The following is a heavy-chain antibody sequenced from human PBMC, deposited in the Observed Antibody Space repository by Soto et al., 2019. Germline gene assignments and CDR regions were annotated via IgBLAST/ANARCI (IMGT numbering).Heavy chain of an antibody. CDR2: ISDSGTNT. J-gene: IGHJ4*01. D-gene: IGHD2-15*01. CDR3: VVAATRFRYFDY. CDR1: GFTFSTYA. V-gene: IGHV3-23*01. Sequence: EVQLSESGGGLVQPGGSLRLSCAASGFTFSTYAMNWVRQAPGKGLEWVSGISDSGTNTYYADSVKGRFTISRDNSRNALFLQMNSLTLDDTAVYHCVVAATRFRYFDYWGHGTLVTVSS.